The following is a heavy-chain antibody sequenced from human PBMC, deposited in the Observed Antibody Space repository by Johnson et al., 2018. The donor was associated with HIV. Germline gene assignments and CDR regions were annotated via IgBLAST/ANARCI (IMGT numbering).Heavy chain of an antibody. CDR2: ISGSGGST. CDR1: GFTFSSYA. Sequence: EVQLVESGGGVVQPGRSLRLSCAASGFTFSSYAMTWVRQAPGKGLEWVSAISGSGGSTYYADSVKGRFTISRDNSKNTLYLQMNSLRAEDTAVYYCARAPRAFCDGDCYPNAFGIWGQGTMVTVSS. D-gene: IGHD2-21*02. V-gene: IGHV3-23*04. J-gene: IGHJ3*02. CDR3: ARAPRAFCDGDCYPNAFGI.